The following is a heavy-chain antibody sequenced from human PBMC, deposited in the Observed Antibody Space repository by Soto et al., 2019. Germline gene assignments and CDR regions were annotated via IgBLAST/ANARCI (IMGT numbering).Heavy chain of an antibody. CDR1: GGTFSTYI. CDR3: ARNIITTRGDAFDL. V-gene: IGHV1-69*02. D-gene: IGHD3-16*01. J-gene: IGHJ3*01. CDR2: IIPIPDIT. Sequence: HVQLVQSGAEVTKPGSSVKVSCKAPGGTFSTYIISWVQQAPGQGLEWMGRIIPIPDITNYSQKIQGRVTVTAERSTRTTYMELTRLKSEVTSVYYCARNIITTRGDAFDLWGQGTMVTVSS.